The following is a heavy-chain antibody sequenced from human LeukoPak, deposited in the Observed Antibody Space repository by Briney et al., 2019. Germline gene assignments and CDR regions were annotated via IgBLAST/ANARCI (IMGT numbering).Heavy chain of an antibody. CDR3: ARIYGSGSQKGEYYFDY. J-gene: IGHJ4*02. CDR2: INWNGGST. D-gene: IGHD3-10*01. CDR1: GFTFDDYG. Sequence: GGSLRLSCAASGFTFDDYGMSWVRHAPGKGLEWVSGINWNGGSTGYADSVKGRFTISRDNAKNSLYLQMNSLRAEDTALYYCARIYGSGSQKGEYYFDYWGQGTLVTVSS. V-gene: IGHV3-20*04.